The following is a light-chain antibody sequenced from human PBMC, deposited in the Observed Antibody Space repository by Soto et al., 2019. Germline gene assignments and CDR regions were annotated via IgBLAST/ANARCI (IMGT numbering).Light chain of an antibody. CDR2: EVS. J-gene: IGLJ1*01. V-gene: IGLV2-23*02. Sequence: QSALTQPASVSGSPGQSITISCTGTSSDVGSYNLVSWYQQHPGKAPKLMIYEVSKRPSGVSNRFSGSKSGNTASLTISGLQAEDEADYYCCSYARSSTSYYVFGTGTKLTVL. CDR3: CSYARSSTSYYV. CDR1: SSDVGSYNL.